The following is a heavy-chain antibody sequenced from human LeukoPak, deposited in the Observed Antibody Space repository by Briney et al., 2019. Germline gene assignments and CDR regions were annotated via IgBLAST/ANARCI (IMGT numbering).Heavy chain of an antibody. CDR2: IYYSGST. D-gene: IGHD6-13*01. J-gene: IGHJ4*02. Sequence: SETLSLTCTVSGGSISSYYWSWIRQPPGKGLEWIGYIYYSGSTNYNPSLKSRVTISVDTSKNQFSLKLSSVTAADTAVYYCARVAAAAGTGDYWGQGTLVTVSS. CDR3: ARVAAAAGTGDY. V-gene: IGHV4-59*12. CDR1: GGSISSYY.